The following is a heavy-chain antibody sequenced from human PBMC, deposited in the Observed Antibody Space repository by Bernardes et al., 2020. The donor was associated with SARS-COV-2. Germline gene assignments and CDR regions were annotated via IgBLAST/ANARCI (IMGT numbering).Heavy chain of an antibody. V-gene: IGHV1-18*01. J-gene: IGHJ4*02. Sequence: ASVKVSCKASGYNFFENGVSWARLAPGQGLEWMGWISPYNGNTHYAEKIQDRVTMSTDISTPTAYMELRSLRPDDTAVYYCARRIGEAAGGNSPYFDFWGQGTLVTVSP. D-gene: IGHD6-13*01. CDR2: ISPYNGNT. CDR3: ARRIGEAAGGNSPYFDF. CDR1: GYNFFENG.